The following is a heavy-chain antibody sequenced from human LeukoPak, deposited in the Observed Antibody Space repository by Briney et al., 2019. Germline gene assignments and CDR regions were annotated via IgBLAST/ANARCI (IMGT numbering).Heavy chain of an antibody. V-gene: IGHV1-2*02. J-gene: IGHJ5*02. D-gene: IGHD1-7*01. CDR1: GYTFTSYY. Sequence: ASVKVSCKASGYTFTSYYMHWVRQAPGQGLEWMGWINPNSGGTNYAQKFQGRVTMTRDTSISTAYMELSRLRSDDTAVYYCARVRYNWNYVNWFDPWGQGTLVTVSS. CDR3: ARVRYNWNYVNWFDP. CDR2: INPNSGGT.